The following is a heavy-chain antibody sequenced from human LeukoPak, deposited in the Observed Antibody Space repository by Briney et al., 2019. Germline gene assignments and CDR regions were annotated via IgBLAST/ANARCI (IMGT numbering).Heavy chain of an antibody. J-gene: IGHJ4*02. D-gene: IGHD3-10*01. Sequence: PSEALSLTCTVSGGSISGYYHNWVRQSPGRGLEWIGLVHYSGNTNYNPSLKSRVSISTDTSKNQFSLELTSVTAADTAVYYCVIGRGWRPDYWGQGIPATVSS. CDR3: VIGRGWRPDY. CDR2: VHYSGNT. V-gene: IGHV4-59*03. CDR1: GGSISGYY.